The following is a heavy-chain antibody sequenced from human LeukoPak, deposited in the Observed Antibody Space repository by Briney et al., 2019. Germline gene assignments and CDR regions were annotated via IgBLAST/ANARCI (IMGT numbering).Heavy chain of an antibody. V-gene: IGHV1-46*01. CDR2: INPSGGST. CDR1: GYTFTSYY. Sequence: ASVKVSCKASGYTFTSYYMHWVRQAPGQGLEWMGIINPSGGSTSYAQKFQGRVTMTRDMSTSTVYMELSSLRSEDTAVYYCARGAWVRGALTNYYMDVWGKGTTVTVSS. CDR3: ARGAWVRGALTNYYMDV. D-gene: IGHD3-10*01. J-gene: IGHJ6*03.